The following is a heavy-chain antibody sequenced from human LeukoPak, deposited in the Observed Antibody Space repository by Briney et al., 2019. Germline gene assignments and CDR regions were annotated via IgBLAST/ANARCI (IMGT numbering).Heavy chain of an antibody. CDR2: MYTSGST. D-gene: IGHD3-10*01. CDR3: ARHVYGMMPQIDY. CDR1: GGSISSYF. V-gene: IGHV4-4*07. J-gene: IGHJ4*02. Sequence: PSETLSLTCTVSGGSISSYFWNWIRQPAGKGLEWIGRMYTSGSTNYNPSLRSRVTMSVDTSKNQFSLKLTSVTAADTAVYYCARHVYGMMPQIDYWGQGTLVTVSS.